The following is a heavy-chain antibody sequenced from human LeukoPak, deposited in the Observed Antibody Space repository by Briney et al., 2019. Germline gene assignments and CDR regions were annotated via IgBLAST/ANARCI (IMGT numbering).Heavy chain of an antibody. Sequence: ASVKVSCKASGYTFTGYYIHWVRQAPGQGHEWMGWINPNSGATTYAQKFQGWVTMTRDTSISTAYMELSRLRSDDTAVYYCARAFMTTVTPGDYWGQGTLVTVSS. CDR1: GYTFTGYY. D-gene: IGHD4-17*01. CDR2: INPNSGAT. CDR3: ARAFMTTVTPGDY. V-gene: IGHV1-2*04. J-gene: IGHJ4*02.